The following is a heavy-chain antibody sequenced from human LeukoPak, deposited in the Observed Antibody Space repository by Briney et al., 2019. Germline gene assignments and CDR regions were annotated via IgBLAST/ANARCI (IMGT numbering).Heavy chain of an antibody. CDR1: GFSIRSGHY. CDR3: ARVVIVVATEENDAFDI. J-gene: IGHJ3*02. Sequence: SETLSLTCGVSGFSIRSGHYWGWIRQPPGKGLEWIANIHRSGSTYHNPSLRSRVTISVDTYKNQFSLKLSSVTAADTAVYYCARVVIVVATEENDAFDIWGQGRMVIVSS. D-gene: IGHD2-21*02. V-gene: IGHV4-38-2*01. CDR2: IHRSGST.